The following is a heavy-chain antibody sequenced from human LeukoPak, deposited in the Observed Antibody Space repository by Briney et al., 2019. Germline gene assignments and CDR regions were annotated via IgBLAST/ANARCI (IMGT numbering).Heavy chain of an antibody. CDR1: GFTFSSYA. Sequence: GSLRLSCAASGFTFSSYAMSWVRQAPGKGLEWVSAISGSGGSTYYADSVKGRFTISRDNSKNTLYLQMNSLRAEDTAVYYCAKDTQNYYDSSGYYSHPYYFDYWGQGTLVTVSS. D-gene: IGHD3-22*01. J-gene: IGHJ4*02. V-gene: IGHV3-23*01. CDR2: ISGSGGST. CDR3: AKDTQNYYDSSGYYSHPYYFDY.